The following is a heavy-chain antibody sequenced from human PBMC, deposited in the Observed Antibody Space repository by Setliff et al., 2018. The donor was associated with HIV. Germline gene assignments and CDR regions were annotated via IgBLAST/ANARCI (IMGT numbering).Heavy chain of an antibody. CDR1: GFTFADYG. CDR2: FIGSGLTT. Sequence: PGGSLRLSCAASGFTFADYGMIWVRQAPGKGLEWVSAFIGSGLTTYYAGSVKGRFTISRDNSRNTLYLQMNSLRAEDTAVYYCAKQANNFYFYMDVWGKGTTVTVSS. J-gene: IGHJ6*03. CDR3: AKQANNFYFYMDV. V-gene: IGHV3-23*01.